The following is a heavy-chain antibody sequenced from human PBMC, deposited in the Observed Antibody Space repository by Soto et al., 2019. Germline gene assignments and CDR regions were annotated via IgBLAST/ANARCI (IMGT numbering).Heavy chain of an antibody. CDR2: IIPIFGTA. J-gene: IGHJ6*02. V-gene: IGHV1-69*06. Sequence: SVKVSCKASGGTFSIYAISGVRQSPLRGREWMGGIIPIFGTANYAQRFQGRVTITADTSTYTVYMELSGLRSGDTAVYYCARGGYSSTWSNLLDRSGLDVWGQGTTVNVSS. CDR1: GGTFSIYA. CDR3: ARGGYSSTWSNLLDRSGLDV. D-gene: IGHD6-13*01.